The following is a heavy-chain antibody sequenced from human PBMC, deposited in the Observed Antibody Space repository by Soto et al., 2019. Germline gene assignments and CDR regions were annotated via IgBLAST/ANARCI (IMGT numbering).Heavy chain of an antibody. CDR2: ISGSGGST. Sequence: GGSLRLSCAASGFTFSSYAMSWVRQAPGKGLEWVSAISGSGGSTYYADSVKGRFTISRDNSKNTLYLQMNSLRAEDTAVYYCAKDPRFSGIAAAGDYWGQGTLVTVSS. CDR3: AKDPRFSGIAAAGDY. J-gene: IGHJ4*02. CDR1: GFTFSSYA. V-gene: IGHV3-23*01. D-gene: IGHD6-13*01.